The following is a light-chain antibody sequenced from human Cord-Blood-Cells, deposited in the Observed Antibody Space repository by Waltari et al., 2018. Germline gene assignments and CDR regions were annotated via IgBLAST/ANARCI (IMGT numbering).Light chain of an antibody. V-gene: IGLV2-23*01. Sequence: QSALTQPASVSGSPGQSIPISCTGTSRDVGGYNLVSWYQQHPGKAPKLMIYEGSKRPSGVSNRFSGSKSGNTASLTISGLQAEDEADYYCCSYAGSSTLVFGGGTKLTVL. J-gene: IGLJ2*01. CDR2: EGS. CDR1: SRDVGGYNL. CDR3: CSYAGSSTLV.